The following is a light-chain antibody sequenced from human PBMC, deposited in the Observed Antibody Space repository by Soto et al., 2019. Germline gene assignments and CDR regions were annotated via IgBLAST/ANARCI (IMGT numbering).Light chain of an antibody. CDR1: QSVSSSY. V-gene: IGKV3-20*01. CDR2: GAS. J-gene: IGKJ1*01. Sequence: EIVLTQSPGTLSLSPGERATLSCRASQSVSSSYLAWYQQKPGQAPRLLIYGASSRATGIPDRFSGSGSGTDFPLTISRLEPEAFAVYYCQQEGSPWTFDEGTKVEIK. CDR3: QQEGSPWT.